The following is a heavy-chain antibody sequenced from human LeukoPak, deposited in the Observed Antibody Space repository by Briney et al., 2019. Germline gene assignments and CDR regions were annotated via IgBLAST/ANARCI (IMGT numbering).Heavy chain of an antibody. CDR1: GYTFTSYG. CDR2: IDASNGNT. D-gene: IGHD3-16*01. V-gene: IGHV1-18*01. CDR3: ARDYDYVPDF. Sequence: GASVKVSCKASGYTFTSYGISWVRQAPGQGLEWMGWIDASNGNTNYAQKVQGRVTITTDTSTTTAYKEVRSLRFDDTAVYYCARDYDYVPDFWGQGTLVTVSS. J-gene: IGHJ4*02.